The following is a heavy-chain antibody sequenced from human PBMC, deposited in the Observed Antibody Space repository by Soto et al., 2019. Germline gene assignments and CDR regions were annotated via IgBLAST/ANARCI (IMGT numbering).Heavy chain of an antibody. D-gene: IGHD6-13*01. Sequence: ASVKVSCKASGYTFTGYYMHWVRQAPGQGLEWMGWINPNSGGTNYAQKFQGRVTMTRDTSISTAYMELSRLRSDDTAVYYCAGSWYYYYYCMDVWGQGTTVTVS. CDR2: INPNSGGT. CDR1: GYTFTGYY. V-gene: IGHV1-2*02. CDR3: AGSWYYYYYCMDV. J-gene: IGHJ6*02.